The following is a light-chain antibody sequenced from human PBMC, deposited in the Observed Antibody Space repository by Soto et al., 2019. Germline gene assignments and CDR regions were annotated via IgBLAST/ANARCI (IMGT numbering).Light chain of an antibody. J-gene: IGKJ2*01. V-gene: IGKV1-5*01. Sequence: DIQMTQSPSTLSASVGDRVTITCRASQSIRGWLAWYQQKPGKAPKLLIYDASNLESGVPSRFSGSGYGTEFTLTIISLQPGDFATYYCHQYYSYSLYTFGQGTKLEIK. CDR3: HQYYSYSLYT. CDR2: DAS. CDR1: QSIRGW.